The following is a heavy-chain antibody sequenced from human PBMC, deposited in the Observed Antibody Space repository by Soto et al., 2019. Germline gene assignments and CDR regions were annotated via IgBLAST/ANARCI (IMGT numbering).Heavy chain of an antibody. J-gene: IGHJ4*02. Sequence: GGSLRLSCAASGCTFSRYALSWFRQAPGKGLEWVSAISGSGGSTYYADSVKGRFTISRDNTKNTLYLQMNSLRAEDTAVYYCANEPPSSGYYQYGFDYWGQGTLVTVSS. V-gene: IGHV3-23*01. CDR1: GCTFSRYA. CDR2: ISGSGGST. CDR3: ANEPPSSGYYQYGFDY. D-gene: IGHD3-22*01.